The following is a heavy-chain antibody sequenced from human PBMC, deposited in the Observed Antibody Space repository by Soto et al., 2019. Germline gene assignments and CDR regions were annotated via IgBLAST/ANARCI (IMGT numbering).Heavy chain of an antibody. J-gene: IGHJ4*02. V-gene: IGHV1-69*01. Sequence: QVQLVQSGAEVKKPGSSVKVSCKASGGTFSSYAISWVRQAPGQGLEWMGGIIPIFGTANYAQKFQGRVTITADESTSTXYMXXXXXXXXXTAVYYCAREGASGSHIGXWGQGX. CDR2: IIPIFGTA. D-gene: IGHD3-22*01. CDR3: AREGASGSHIGX. CDR1: GGTFSSYA.